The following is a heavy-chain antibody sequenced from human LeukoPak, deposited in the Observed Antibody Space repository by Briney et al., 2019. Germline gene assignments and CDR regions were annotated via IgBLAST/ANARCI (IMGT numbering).Heavy chain of an antibody. V-gene: IGHV4-59*08. Sequence: SETLSLTCTVSGGSISSYYWSWVRQPPGKGLEWIGYIYYSGSTKYNPSLKSRVTISVDTSKNQFSLKLSSVTAADTAVYYCARHPNTYYYDSSGYYSGTIDYWGQGTLVTVSS. CDR1: GGSISSYY. D-gene: IGHD3-22*01. J-gene: IGHJ4*02. CDR3: ARHPNTYYYDSSGYYSGTIDY. CDR2: IYYSGST.